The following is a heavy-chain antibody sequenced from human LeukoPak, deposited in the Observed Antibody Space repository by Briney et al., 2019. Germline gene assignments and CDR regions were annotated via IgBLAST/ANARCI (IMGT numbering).Heavy chain of an antibody. D-gene: IGHD2-15*01. CDR2: IYSSGST. Sequence: SETLSLTCTGSGGSISTYYWSWIRQPAGKGLEWIGRIYSSGSTDYNPSLKSRVTMSVDKSKKQFSLKLSSVTAADTPVYYCARDCSGSGCYSYWGQGTLVTVSS. J-gene: IGHJ4*02. V-gene: IGHV4-4*07. CDR3: ARDCSGSGCYSY. CDR1: GGSISTYY.